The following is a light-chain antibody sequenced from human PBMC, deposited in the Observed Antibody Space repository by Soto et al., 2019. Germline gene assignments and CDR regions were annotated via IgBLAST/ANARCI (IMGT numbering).Light chain of an antibody. CDR2: GNS. Sequence: QSVLTQPPSVSGAPGQRVTISCTGSSSNIGAGYDVHWYQQLPGTAPKLLIYGNSNRPSGVPDRFSGSKSGTSASLAITGLQAEDEAYYYCQSYDNSLSGSGVFGTGTKVTVL. V-gene: IGLV1-40*01. J-gene: IGLJ1*01. CDR1: SSNIGAGYD. CDR3: QSYDNSLSGSGV.